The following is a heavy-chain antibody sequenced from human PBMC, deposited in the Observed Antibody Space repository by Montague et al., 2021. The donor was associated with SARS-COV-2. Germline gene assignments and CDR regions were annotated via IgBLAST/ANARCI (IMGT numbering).Heavy chain of an antibody. V-gene: IGHV4-59*01. D-gene: IGHD1-14*01. CDR3: ARETITADAFDI. J-gene: IGHJ3*02. Sequence: KYNPSLKSRATISRDTSKNQFSLKVRSVTAADTAVYYCARETITADAFDIWGQGTMVTVS.